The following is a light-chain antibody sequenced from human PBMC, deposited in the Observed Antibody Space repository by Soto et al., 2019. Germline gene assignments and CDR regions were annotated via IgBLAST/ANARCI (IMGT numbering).Light chain of an antibody. Sequence: QSALTQPPSASGSPGQSVTISCTGTSSDVGAFNYVSWYQRYPGEAPKLIIYEVNKRPSGVPDRFSGSKSGNTASLTVSGLQAEDEADYYCSSYAGSNNLVFAGGTKLTVL. J-gene: IGLJ3*02. V-gene: IGLV2-8*01. CDR1: SSDVGAFNY. CDR3: SSYAGSNNLV. CDR2: EVN.